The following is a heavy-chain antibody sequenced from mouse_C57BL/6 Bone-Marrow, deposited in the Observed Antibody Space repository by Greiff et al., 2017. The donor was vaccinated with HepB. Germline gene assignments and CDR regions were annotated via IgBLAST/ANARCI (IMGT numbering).Heavy chain of an antibody. J-gene: IGHJ2*01. V-gene: IGHV5-6*01. Sequence: EVKLVESGGDLVKPGGSLKLSCAASGFTFSSYGMSWVRQTPDKRLEWVATISSGGSYTYYPDSVKGRFTISRDNAKNPLYLQMSSLKSEDTAMYYCARLWLLRRYYFDYWGQGTTLTVSS. CDR1: GFTFSSYG. CDR3: ARLWLLRRYYFDY. CDR2: ISSGGSYT. D-gene: IGHD2-3*01.